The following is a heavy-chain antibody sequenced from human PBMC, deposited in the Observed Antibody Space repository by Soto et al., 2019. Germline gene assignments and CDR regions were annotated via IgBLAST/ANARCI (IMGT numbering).Heavy chain of an antibody. CDR2: ISTYNGNT. CDR1: GYTFTSYG. J-gene: IGHJ4*02. V-gene: IGHV1-18*04. CDR3: ARDPPRRYSYGKGLDY. D-gene: IGHD5-18*01. Sequence: HVQLVQSGAEVKKPGASVKVSCKASGYTFTSYGISWVRQAPGQGLEWMGWISTYNGNTNYAQKLQGRVTMTTDTSTSTAYMEVRSLRSDDTAVYYCARDPPRRYSYGKGLDYWGQGTLVTVSS.